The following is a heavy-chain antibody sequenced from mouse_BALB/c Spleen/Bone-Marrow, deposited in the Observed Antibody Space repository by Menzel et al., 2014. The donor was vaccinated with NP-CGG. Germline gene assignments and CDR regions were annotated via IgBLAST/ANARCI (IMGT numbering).Heavy chain of an antibody. D-gene: IGHD2-1*01. CDR2: IYPGSGNT. CDR3: TTYGNYEAWFAY. Sequence: LQQSGSELVRPGASVKLSCKASGYTFTSYWMHWVKQRPGQGLEWIGNIYPGSGNTNYDEKFKSKATLTVDTSSSTAYMQLSSLTSEDSTVYYCTTYGNYEAWFAYWGQGTLVTVSA. CDR1: GYTFTSYW. V-gene: IGHV1S22*01. J-gene: IGHJ3*01.